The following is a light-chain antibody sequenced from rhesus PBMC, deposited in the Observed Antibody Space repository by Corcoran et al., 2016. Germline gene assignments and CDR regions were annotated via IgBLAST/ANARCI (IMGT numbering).Light chain of an antibody. CDR3: QQHDNSPYS. Sequence: DIQMTQSPSSLSASVGDRVTITCRASQGISNWLAWYQKQPGKAPKLLIYRASNLETGVPSRFSGSGSGTDCTRNISSLQPEDIATYYCQQHDNSPYSFGQGTKVEIK. J-gene: IGKJ2*01. CDR2: RAS. CDR1: QGISNW. V-gene: IGKV1-69*01.